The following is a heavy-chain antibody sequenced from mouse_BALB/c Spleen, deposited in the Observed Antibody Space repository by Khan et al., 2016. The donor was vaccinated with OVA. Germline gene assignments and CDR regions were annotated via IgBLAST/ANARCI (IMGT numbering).Heavy chain of an antibody. CDR3: TRHGYVAWFTY. CDR2: IDPFSGDT. Sequence: IQLVQSGPELMKPGTSVKISCKASGYSFTTYYIHWVMQSHGKSLEWIGYIDPFSGDTTFNQKFKGKATLTVDKSSSQAYIHLSNLTSEDSAIYYCTRHGYVAWFTYWGEGTLVTVSA. CDR1: GYSFTTYY. D-gene: IGHD2-2*01. V-gene: IGHV1S135*01. J-gene: IGHJ3*01.